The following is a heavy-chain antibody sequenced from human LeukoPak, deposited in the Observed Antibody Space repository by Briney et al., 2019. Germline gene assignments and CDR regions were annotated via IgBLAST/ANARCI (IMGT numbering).Heavy chain of an antibody. Sequence: SETLSLTCAVYGGSFSGYYWSWIRQPPGKGLEWIGEINHNGSTNYNPSLKSRVTISVDTSKNQFSLKLSSVTAAVTAVYYCGRGRLRGRAFDIWGRGAMVTVSS. D-gene: IGHD4-17*01. CDR3: GRGRLRGRAFDI. J-gene: IGHJ3*02. CDR2: INHNGST. V-gene: IGHV4-34*01. CDR1: GGSFSGYY.